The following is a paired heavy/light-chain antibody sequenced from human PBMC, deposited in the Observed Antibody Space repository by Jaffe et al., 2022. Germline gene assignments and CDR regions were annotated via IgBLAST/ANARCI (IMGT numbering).Heavy chain of an antibody. J-gene: IGHJ6*03. Sequence: QVQLVQSGAEVKKPGSSVKVSCKASGGTFSSYAISWVRQAPGQGLEWMGGIIPIFGTANYAQKFQGRVTITADESTSTAYMELSSLRSEDTAVYYCAASIAARPPLGYYYYMDVWGKGTTVTVSS. CDR3: AASIAARPPLGYYYYMDV. D-gene: IGHD6-6*01. CDR2: IIPIFGTA. CDR1: GGTFSSYA. V-gene: IGHV1-69*01.
Light chain of an antibody. CDR3: QQYGSSLMYT. CDR1: QSVSSSY. Sequence: EIVLTQSPGTLSLSPGERATLSCRASQSVSSSYLAWYQQKPGQAPRLLIYGASSRATGIPDRFSGSGSGTDFTLTISRLEPEDFAVYYCQQYGSSLMYTFGQGTKLEIK. V-gene: IGKV3-20*01. CDR2: GAS. J-gene: IGKJ2*01.